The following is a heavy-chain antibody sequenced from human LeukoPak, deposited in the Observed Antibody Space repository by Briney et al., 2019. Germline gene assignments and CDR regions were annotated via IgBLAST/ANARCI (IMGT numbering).Heavy chain of an antibody. D-gene: IGHD2-15*01. CDR3: ARAFCSGGSCYSYYFDY. J-gene: IGHJ4*02. CDR1: GYTFTSYY. V-gene: IGHV1-46*01. CDR2: INPSGGST. Sequence: ASVKVPCKASGYTFTSYYMHWVRQAPGQGLEWMGIINPSGGSTSYAQKFQGRVTMTRGTSTSTVYMELSSLRSEDTAVYYCARAFCSGGSCYSYYFDYWGQGTLVTVSS.